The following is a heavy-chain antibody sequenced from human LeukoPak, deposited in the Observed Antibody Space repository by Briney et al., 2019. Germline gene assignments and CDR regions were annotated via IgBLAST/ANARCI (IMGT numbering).Heavy chain of an antibody. CDR3: TTGLPSANCSSTSCYLYYFDY. J-gene: IGHJ4*02. D-gene: IGHD2-2*01. Sequence: GGSLRLSCAASGFTFSNAWMSWVRQAPGKGLEWVGRIKSKTDGGTTDYAAPVKGRFTISRDDSKNTLYLQMNSLKTEDTAVYYCTTGLPSANCSSTSCYLYYFDYWGQGTLVTVSS. CDR2: IKSKTDGGTT. CDR1: GFTFSNAW. V-gene: IGHV3-15*01.